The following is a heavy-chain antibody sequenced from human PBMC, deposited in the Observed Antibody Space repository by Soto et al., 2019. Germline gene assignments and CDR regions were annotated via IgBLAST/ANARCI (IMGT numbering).Heavy chain of an antibody. J-gene: IGHJ4*02. CDR3: ARTLGPQVTGYVDSDYRWTIDQ. CDR2: IYYSGST. V-gene: IGHV4-61*08. D-gene: IGHD4-4*01. Sequence: SETLSLTCAVSGDSFSSGGYSWSWIRQPPGKGLEWIGYIYYSGSTNYNPPLKSRVTISVDTSKNQFSLKLSSVTAADTGVYYCARTLGPQVTGYVDSDYRWTIDQWGQGTLVTVSS. CDR1: GDSFSSGGYS.